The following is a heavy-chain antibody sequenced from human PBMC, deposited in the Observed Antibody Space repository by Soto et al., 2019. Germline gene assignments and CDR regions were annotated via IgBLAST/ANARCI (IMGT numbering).Heavy chain of an antibody. CDR2: ISGSGGST. Sequence: EVQLLESGGGLVQPGGSLRLSCAASGFTFSSYAMSWVRQAPGKGLEWVSAISGSGGSTDYADSVKGRFTISRDNSKNTLYLQMNSMIAENTAVYYCAKGTYYYDSSGNYYFDYWGQGTLVTVSS. CDR3: AKGTYYYDSSGNYYFDY. CDR1: GFTFSSYA. J-gene: IGHJ4*02. D-gene: IGHD3-22*01. V-gene: IGHV3-23*01.